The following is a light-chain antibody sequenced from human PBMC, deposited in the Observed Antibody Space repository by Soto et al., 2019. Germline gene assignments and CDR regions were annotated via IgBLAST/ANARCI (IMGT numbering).Light chain of an antibody. CDR2: DNN. J-gene: IGLJ2*01. Sequence: QSVLTQPPSVSAAPGQTVTISCSGSSSNIGSNYVSWYPHLPGTAPKLLIYDNNKRPSGIPDRFSGSQSGTSATLGITGLQTGDEADYYCGTWDSSLSAVFGGGTKLTVL. V-gene: IGLV1-51*01. CDR1: SSNIGSNY. CDR3: GTWDSSLSAV.